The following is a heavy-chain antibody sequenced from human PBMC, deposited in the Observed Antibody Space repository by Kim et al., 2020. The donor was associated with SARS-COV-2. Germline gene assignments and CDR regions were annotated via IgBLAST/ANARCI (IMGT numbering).Heavy chain of an antibody. D-gene: IGHD3-10*01. CDR1: GFTFSDAW. J-gene: IGHJ4*01. CDR2: IKSKTDGETA. V-gene: IGHV3-15*01. Sequence: GGSLRLSCAASGFTFSDAWMGWVRQAPGKGLEWIGRIKSKTDGETADYAAPVKGRFTISRDDSRSTLYLHISSLITEDSAVYYCTTVGSGGSGPYTLD. CDR3: TTVGSGGSGPYTLD.